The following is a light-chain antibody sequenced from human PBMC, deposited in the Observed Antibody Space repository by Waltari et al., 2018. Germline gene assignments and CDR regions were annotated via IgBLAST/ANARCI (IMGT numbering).Light chain of an antibody. J-gene: IGKJ1*01. CDR1: QSVSDN. Sequence: EIVMTQSPVTLSVSPGERATLSCRASQSVSDNLAWYQQKPGQPPRLLIYGTSSRATGIPARFSGSGSGTEFTLSIESLQSEDFAVYYCQQYNDWPPWTFGQGTK. V-gene: IGKV3D-15*01. CDR2: GTS. CDR3: QQYNDWPPWT.